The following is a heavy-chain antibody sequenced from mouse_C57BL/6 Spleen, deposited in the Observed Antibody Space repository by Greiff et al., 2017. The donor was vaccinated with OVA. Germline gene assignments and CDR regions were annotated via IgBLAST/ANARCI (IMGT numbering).Heavy chain of an antibody. V-gene: IGHV5-4*01. CDR1: GFTFSSYA. Sequence: EVQLVESGGGLVKPGGSLKLSCAASGFTFSSYAMSWVRQTPEKRLEWVATISDGGSYTYYPDNVKGRFTISRDNTKNNLYLQMSQLKSEDTAMYYCAREGYYVRNYDYWGQGTTLTVSS. J-gene: IGHJ2*01. CDR3: AREGYYVRNYDY. CDR2: ISDGGSYT. D-gene: IGHD2-3*01.